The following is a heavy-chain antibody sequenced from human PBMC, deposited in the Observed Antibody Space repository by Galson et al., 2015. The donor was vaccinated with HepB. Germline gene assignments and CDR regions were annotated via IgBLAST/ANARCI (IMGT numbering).Heavy chain of an antibody. Sequence: SLRLSCAASGFTVSSNYMSWVRQAPGKGLEWVSIIYSGGSTYYADSVKGRFTISRDNSKNTLYLQMNSLRAEDTAVCYCARYEGDYYDKYKGAFDIWGQGTMVTVSS. V-gene: IGHV3-53*01. CDR3: ARYEGDYYDKYKGAFDI. J-gene: IGHJ3*02. D-gene: IGHD3-22*01. CDR2: IYSGGST. CDR1: GFTVSSNY.